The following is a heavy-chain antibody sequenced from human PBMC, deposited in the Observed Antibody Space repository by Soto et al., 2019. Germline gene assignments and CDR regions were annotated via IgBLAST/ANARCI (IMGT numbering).Heavy chain of an antibody. CDR2: INHSGST. CDR1: GGSFSGYY. D-gene: IGHD3-22*01. V-gene: IGHV4-34*01. Sequence: SETLSLTRAVYGGSFSGYYWSWIRQPPGKGPEWIGEINHSGSTNYNPYLKSRVTISVDTSKNQFSLKLSSVTAADTAVYYCARDHRPYYYDSSGYYFDYWGQGTLVTVSS. CDR3: ARDHRPYYYDSSGYYFDY. J-gene: IGHJ4*02.